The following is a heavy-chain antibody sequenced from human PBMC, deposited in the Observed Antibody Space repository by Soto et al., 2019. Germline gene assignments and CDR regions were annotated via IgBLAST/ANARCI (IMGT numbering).Heavy chain of an antibody. V-gene: IGHV4-31*03. D-gene: IGHD3-22*01. CDR2: IHDSGNT. Sequence: TLSLTCTDSGGCVSSGGFYWSWLRQDPGKGLEWIGYIHDSGNTYYNPSLRSRLTISIDTSKNQFSLKLNSVTVADTAVYYCAREDRNYFDRSGYYHWGQGSLVTVSS. CDR1: GGCVSSGGFY. J-gene: IGHJ5*02. CDR3: AREDRNYFDRSGYYH.